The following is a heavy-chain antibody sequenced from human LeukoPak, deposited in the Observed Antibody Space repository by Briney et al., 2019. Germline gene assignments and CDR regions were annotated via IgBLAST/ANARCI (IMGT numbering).Heavy chain of an antibody. Sequence: PGGSLRLSCAASGFTFDDYAMHWVRQAPGKGLEWVSGISWNRGSIGYADSVKGGFTISRDNAKNSLYLQMNSLRAEDTALYYCAKAPGIAAAGLDYWGQGTLVTVSS. CDR3: AKAPGIAAAGLDY. CDR2: ISWNRGSI. V-gene: IGHV3-9*01. J-gene: IGHJ4*02. CDR1: GFTFDDYA. D-gene: IGHD6-13*01.